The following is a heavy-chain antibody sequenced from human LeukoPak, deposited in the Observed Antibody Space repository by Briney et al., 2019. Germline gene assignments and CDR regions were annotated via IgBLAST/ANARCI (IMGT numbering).Heavy chain of an antibody. D-gene: IGHD2-2*01. V-gene: IGHV3-7*01. CDR1: GFTFSSYW. J-gene: IGHJ6*03. CDR3: ARGTEVPAAHYYYYYYMDV. Sequence: GGSLRLSCAASGFTFSSYWMSWVRQAPGKGREWVANIKQDGSEKYYVDSVKGRFTISRDNAKNSLYLEMNRLRAEDTAVYYCARGTEVPAAHYYYYYYMDVWGKGTTVTVSS. CDR2: IKQDGSEK.